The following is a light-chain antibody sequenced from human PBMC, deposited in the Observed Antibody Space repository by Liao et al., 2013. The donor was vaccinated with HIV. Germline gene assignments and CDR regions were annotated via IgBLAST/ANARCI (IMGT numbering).Light chain of an antibody. CDR1: NIGSKS. V-gene: IGLV3-21*01. J-gene: IGLJ2*01. CDR2: QDS. CDR3: QAWDSSTVL. Sequence: SYELTQPPSVSVAPGKTARITCGGNNIGSKSVHWYQQKPGQAPVLVIYQDSKRPSGIPERFSGSNSGNTATLTISGTQAMDEADYYCQAWDSSTVLFGGGTKLTVL.